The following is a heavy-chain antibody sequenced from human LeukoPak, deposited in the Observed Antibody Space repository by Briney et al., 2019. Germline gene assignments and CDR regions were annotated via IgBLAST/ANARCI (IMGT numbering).Heavy chain of an antibody. Sequence: SETLSLTCAVYGGSFSGYYWNWVRQHPGKGLEWIGYIFYTGSTYYNPSLKSRVTISVDMSKNQFSLNLSSVTAADTAVYYCTRAASMDVWGQGTTVTVSS. J-gene: IGHJ6*02. V-gene: IGHV4-31*11. CDR2: IFYTGST. CDR3: TRAASMDV. CDR1: GGSFSGYY.